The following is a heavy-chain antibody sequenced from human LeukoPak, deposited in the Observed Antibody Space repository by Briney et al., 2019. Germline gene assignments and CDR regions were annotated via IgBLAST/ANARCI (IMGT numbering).Heavy chain of an antibody. CDR1: GFTFSSYA. Sequence: PGGSLRLSCAASGFTFSSYAMSWVRQAPGKGLGWVSPISGSGGSTYYADSVKGRFTISRDNSKNTLCLQMNSLRAEDTAVYYCAKVWGVVAARVFHFDYWGQGTLVTVSS. CDR3: AKVWGVVAARVFHFDY. CDR2: ISGSGGST. D-gene: IGHD2-15*01. J-gene: IGHJ4*02. V-gene: IGHV3-23*01.